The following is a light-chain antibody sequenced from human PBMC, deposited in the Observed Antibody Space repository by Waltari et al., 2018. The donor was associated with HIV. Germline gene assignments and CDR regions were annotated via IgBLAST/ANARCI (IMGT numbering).Light chain of an antibody. CDR1: ALSTQY. V-gene: IGLV3-25*03. Sequence: SFDLTQPPSVSVSPGQTARITCSGDALSTQYVYWYQQKAGQAPLLIIYKDSERPSGVAERFSASSSGTTVTLIINGVLAEDEADYYCQSSDKNIKSVVFGGGTKLTVL. CDR3: QSSDKNIKSVV. J-gene: IGLJ2*01. CDR2: KDS.